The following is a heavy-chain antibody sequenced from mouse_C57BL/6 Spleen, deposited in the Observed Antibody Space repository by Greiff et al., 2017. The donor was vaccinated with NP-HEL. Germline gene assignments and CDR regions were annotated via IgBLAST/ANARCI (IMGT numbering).Heavy chain of an antibody. Sequence: QVQLKQSGAELVKPGASVKMSCKASGYTFTTYPIEWMKQNHGKSLEWIGNFHPYNDDTKYNEKFKGKATLTVEKSSSTVYLELSRLTSDDSAVYYCARGFYYYGSSYWYFDVWGTGTTVTVSS. CDR3: ARGFYYYGSSYWYFDV. D-gene: IGHD1-1*01. CDR2: FHPYNDDT. V-gene: IGHV1-47*01. J-gene: IGHJ1*03. CDR1: GYTFTTYP.